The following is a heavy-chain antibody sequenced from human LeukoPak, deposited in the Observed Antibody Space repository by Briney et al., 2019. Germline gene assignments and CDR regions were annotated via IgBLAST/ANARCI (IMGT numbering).Heavy chain of an antibody. CDR3: AKDTQLYDSSGYYRY. D-gene: IGHD3-22*01. J-gene: IGHJ4*02. CDR1: GFTFDDYA. Sequence: GGSLRLSCAASGFTFDDYAMHWVRQAPGKGLEWVSLISGDGGSTYYADSLKGRFTISRDNSKNSLYLQMNSLRTEGTALYYCAKDTQLYDSSGYYRYWGQGTLVTVSS. V-gene: IGHV3-43*02. CDR2: ISGDGGST.